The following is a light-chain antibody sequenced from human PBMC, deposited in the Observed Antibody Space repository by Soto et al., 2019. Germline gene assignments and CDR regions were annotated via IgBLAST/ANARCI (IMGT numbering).Light chain of an antibody. Sequence: DIQLTQSPSSLSASVGDTVTITCRSSQSIERYLNWYQVKPGKAPNLLIAPASSWQGGVPSRFSGSGSGTAFTLTISSLQPEDFATYYCQQSYTSSLTFGGGAKVEIK. CDR3: QQSYTSSLT. CDR1: QSIERY. J-gene: IGKJ4*01. V-gene: IGKV1-39*01. CDR2: PAS.